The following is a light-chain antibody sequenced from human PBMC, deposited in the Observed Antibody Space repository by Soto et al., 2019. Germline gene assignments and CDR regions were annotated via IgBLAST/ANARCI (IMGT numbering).Light chain of an antibody. V-gene: IGKV1-39*01. J-gene: IGKJ5*01. CDR3: QQNFSIPIT. CDR1: QSISTY. CDR2: AAS. Sequence: QITQSPSSLSSWVVEILTITCRASQSISTYLNWYRQKPGKAPDLLIYAASSLKSGVPSRFSGSGSGTHFTLTITGLQPADFATYYCQQNFSIPITFGQGTRLEIK.